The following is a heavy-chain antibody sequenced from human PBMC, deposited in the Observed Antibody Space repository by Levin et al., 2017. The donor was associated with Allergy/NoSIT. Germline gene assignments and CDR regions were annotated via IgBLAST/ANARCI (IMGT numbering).Heavy chain of an antibody. Sequence: GGSLRLSCAASGFTFSGYTLNWVRQAPGKGLEWVSSISSSSTYIYYADSLKGRFTISRDDAKNSLSLQMNSLRVEDTAVYYCASDGSYDTLDIWGRGQWSPSLQ. J-gene: IGHJ3*02. V-gene: IGHV3-21*01. D-gene: IGHD6-6*01. CDR2: ISSSSTYI. CDR1: GFTFSGYT. CDR3: ASDGSYDTLDI.